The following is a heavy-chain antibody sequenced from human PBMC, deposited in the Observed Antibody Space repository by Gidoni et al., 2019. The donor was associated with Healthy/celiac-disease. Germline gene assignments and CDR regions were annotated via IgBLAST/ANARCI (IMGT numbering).Heavy chain of an antibody. Sequence: QVQLQESGPGLVKPSETLSLTCTVSGGSISSYYWSWIRQPPGQGLEWIGYIYYSGSTNYNPSLKSRVTISVDTSKNPFSLKLSSVTAADTAVYYCARCGTYYYDSSGYYFFDYWGQGTLVTVSS. J-gene: IGHJ4*02. CDR1: GGSISSYY. CDR2: IYYSGST. V-gene: IGHV4-59*01. D-gene: IGHD3-22*01. CDR3: ARCGTYYYDSSGYYFFDY.